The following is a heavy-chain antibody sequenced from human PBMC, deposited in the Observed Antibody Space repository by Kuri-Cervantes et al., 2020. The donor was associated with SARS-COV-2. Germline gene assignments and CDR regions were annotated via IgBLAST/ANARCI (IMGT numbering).Heavy chain of an antibody. CDR3: AREGIVGPAYYFDY. V-gene: IGHV4-34*01. D-gene: IGHD1-26*01. CDR2: INHSGST. J-gene: IGHJ4*02. Sequence: SQTLSLTCAVYGGSFSGYYWSWIRQPPGKGLEWIGEINHSGSTNYNPSLKSRVTISVDTSKNQFSLKLSSVTAADTAVYYCAREGIVGPAYYFDYWGQGTLVTVSS. CDR1: GGSFSGYY.